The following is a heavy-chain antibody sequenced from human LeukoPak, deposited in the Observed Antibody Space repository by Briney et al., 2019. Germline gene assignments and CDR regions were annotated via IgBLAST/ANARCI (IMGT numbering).Heavy chain of an antibody. Sequence: SETLSLTCTVSGASIRSGDYYWSWIRQPPGKGLERIGYIYDSGSTYYNPSLKSRITISVDTSENRFSLKLSSVTATDTAVYYCARDCSGGSCYGAFDIWGQGTMVTVSS. D-gene: IGHD2-15*01. J-gene: IGHJ3*02. V-gene: IGHV4-30-4*01. CDR2: IYDSGST. CDR1: GASIRSGDYY. CDR3: ARDCSGGSCYGAFDI.